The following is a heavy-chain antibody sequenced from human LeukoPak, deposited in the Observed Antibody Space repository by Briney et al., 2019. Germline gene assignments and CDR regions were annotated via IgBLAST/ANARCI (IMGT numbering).Heavy chain of an antibody. Sequence: GGSPRLSCGASGFPFRDYYMTWIRLTPGKGLESISYITDSGTTIYYADSVKGRFTISRDNAKNSLYLQMDNLRAEDTAVYYCARRRSSYDYYFYMDVWGKGTTVTVSS. CDR3: ARRRSSYDYYFYMDV. V-gene: IGHV3-11*04. CDR1: GFPFRDYY. D-gene: IGHD6-13*01. CDR2: ITDSGTTI. J-gene: IGHJ6*03.